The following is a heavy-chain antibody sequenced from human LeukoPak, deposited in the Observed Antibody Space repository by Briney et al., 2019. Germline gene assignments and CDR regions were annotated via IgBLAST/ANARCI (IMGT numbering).Heavy chain of an antibody. J-gene: IGHJ5*02. V-gene: IGHV1-2*02. Sequence: ASVKVSCKASGYTFTGYYMHWVRQAPGQGLEWIGWINPNRGGTNHAQKFQGRVTMTRDTSISTAYMELSRLRSDDTAVYYCARAVGYDFWSGYYEYNWFDPWGQGTLVTVSS. D-gene: IGHD3-3*01. CDR3: ARAVGYDFWSGYYEYNWFDP. CDR2: INPNRGGT. CDR1: GYTFTGYY.